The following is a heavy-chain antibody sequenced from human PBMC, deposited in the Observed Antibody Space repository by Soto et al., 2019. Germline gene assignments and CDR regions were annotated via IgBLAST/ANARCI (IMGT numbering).Heavy chain of an antibody. CDR3: AKLPPGDYHASHY. CDR1: GFTFSSYG. J-gene: IGHJ4*02. Sequence: GSLRVSCAASGFTFSSYGMHWGRQAPGKGLEWVAVISYNGSNKYYADSVKGRFTISRDNSKNTLYLQMNSLRAEDTAVYYCAKLPPGDYHASHYWGQGLLGTVS. D-gene: IGHD4-17*01. CDR2: ISYNGSNK. V-gene: IGHV3-30*18.